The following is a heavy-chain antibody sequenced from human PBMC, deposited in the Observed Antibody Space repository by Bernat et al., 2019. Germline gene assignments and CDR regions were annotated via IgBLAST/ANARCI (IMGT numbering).Heavy chain of an antibody. CDR2: IRSKANSYAT. D-gene: IGHD5-18*01. CDR3: AKGDGYSYGTVLDSFDI. CDR1: GFTFSGSA. J-gene: IGHJ3*02. Sequence: EVQLVESGGGLVQPGGSLKLSCAASGFTFSGSAMHWVRQASGKGLEWVGRIRSKANSYATAYAASVKGRFTISRDNSKNILYLQMNSLRAEDTAVYYCAKGDGYSYGTVLDSFDIWGQGTMVTVSS. V-gene: IGHV3-73*01.